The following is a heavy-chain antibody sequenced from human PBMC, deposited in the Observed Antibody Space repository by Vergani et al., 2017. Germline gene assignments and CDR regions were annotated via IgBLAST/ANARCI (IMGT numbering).Heavy chain of an antibody. D-gene: IGHD2-15*01. Sequence: VQLQESGPGLLKPSQTLSLTCTVSGGSISSGDYYWSWIRQPPGKGLEWIGYIYYSGSTYYNPSLKSRVTISVDTSKNQFSLKLSSVTAADTAVYYCARGVVVVAALLDYWGQGTLVTVSS. CDR2: IYYSGST. CDR1: GGSISSGDYY. J-gene: IGHJ4*02. V-gene: IGHV4-30-4*08. CDR3: ARGVVVVAALLDY.